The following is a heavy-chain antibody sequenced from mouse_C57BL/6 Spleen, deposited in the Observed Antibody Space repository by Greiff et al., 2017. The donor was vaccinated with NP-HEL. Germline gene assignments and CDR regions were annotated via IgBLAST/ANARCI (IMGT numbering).Heavy chain of an antibody. J-gene: IGHJ1*03. CDR3: ARDYYRTKSSSYGYFDV. CDR2: IYPGGGDI. V-gene: IGHV1-82*01. CDR1: GYAFSSSR. D-gene: IGHD1-1*01. Sequence: VQLQQSGPELVKPGASVKISCKASGYAFSSSRMNWVKQRSGQGLEWIGRIYPGGGDINYNGKFKGKATLTADKSSSTAYLHLSSLTSEDSAVYFCARDYYRTKSSSYGYFDVWGTGTTVTVSS.